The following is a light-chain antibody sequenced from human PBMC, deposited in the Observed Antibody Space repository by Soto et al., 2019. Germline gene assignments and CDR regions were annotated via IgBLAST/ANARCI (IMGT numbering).Light chain of an antibody. CDR2: SND. CDR1: SSNIGSNT. Sequence: QSVLTQPPSASGTPGQRVTISCSGNSSNIGSNTVNWYQQLPGTAPKLLIYSNDQRPSGVPDRFSGSKSGASASLTISGLQSEDEADYYCVAWDHSLNGREVFGGGTKLTVL. J-gene: IGLJ3*02. V-gene: IGLV1-44*01. CDR3: VAWDHSLNGREV.